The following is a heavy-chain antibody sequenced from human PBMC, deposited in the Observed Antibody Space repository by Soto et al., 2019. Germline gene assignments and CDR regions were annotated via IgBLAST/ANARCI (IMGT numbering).Heavy chain of an antibody. CDR2: MNPNSGNT. CDR3: ARDRQWLVVFDRMDV. CDR1: GYTLTSYD. J-gene: IGHJ6*02. V-gene: IGHV1-8*01. D-gene: IGHD6-19*01. Sequence: GAPVKVSCKASGYTLTSYDINWGRQATGQGLEWMGWMNPNSGNTGYAQKFQGRVTMTRNTSISTAYMELSSLRSDDTAVYYCARDRQWLVVFDRMDVWGQGTTVTVSS.